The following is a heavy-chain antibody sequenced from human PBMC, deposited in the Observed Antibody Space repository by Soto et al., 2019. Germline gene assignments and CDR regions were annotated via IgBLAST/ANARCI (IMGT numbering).Heavy chain of an antibody. J-gene: IGHJ5*02. V-gene: IGHV1-24*01. Sequence: ASVKVSCKVSGYTLTELSMHWVRQAPGKGLEWMGGFDPEDGETIYAQKFQGRVTMTEDTSTDTAYMELSSLRSEDTAVYYCATGLPVDPKSSGLINNWFDPWGQGTLVTVSS. D-gene: IGHD6-19*01. CDR3: ATGLPVDPKSSGLINNWFDP. CDR2: FDPEDGET. CDR1: GYTLTELS.